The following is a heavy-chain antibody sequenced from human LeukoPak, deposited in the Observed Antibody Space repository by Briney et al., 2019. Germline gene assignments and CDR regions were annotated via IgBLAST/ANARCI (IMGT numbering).Heavy chain of an antibody. CDR2: ISAYNGNT. CDR1: GYTFTSYG. CDR3: ARVYSSSSTHYYYYYMDV. D-gene: IGHD6-6*01. Sequence: ASVKVSCKASGYTFTSYGISWVRQAPGQGLEWMGWISAYNGNTNYAQKLQGRVTMTTDTSTSTAYMELRSLRSDDTAVYYCARVYSSSSTHYYYYYMDVWGKGTTVTVSS. V-gene: IGHV1-18*01. J-gene: IGHJ6*03.